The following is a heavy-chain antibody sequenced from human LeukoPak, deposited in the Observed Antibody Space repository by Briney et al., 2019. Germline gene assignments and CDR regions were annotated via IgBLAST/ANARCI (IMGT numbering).Heavy chain of an antibody. J-gene: IGHJ4*02. Sequence: SETLSLTCAVYGGSFSGYYWSWIRQPPGKGLEWIGRIYTSGSTNYNPSLKSRVTISVDTSKNQFSLKLSSVTAADTAVYYCARFNGDYGFDYWGQGTLVTVSS. V-gene: IGHV4-59*10. CDR1: GGSFSGYY. CDR3: ARFNGDYGFDY. D-gene: IGHD4-17*01. CDR2: IYTSGST.